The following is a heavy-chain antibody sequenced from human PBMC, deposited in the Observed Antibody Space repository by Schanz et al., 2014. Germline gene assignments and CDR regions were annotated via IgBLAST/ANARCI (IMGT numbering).Heavy chain of an antibody. CDR1: GFTFTDHA. Sequence: EVQLLASGGGLVQPGGSLRLTCLTSGFTFTDHAMSWVRQAPGKGLEWVSTISGLGEATFYSDSVKGRFTVSRDNSKNIVYLQMNRLRAEDTAVYYCAKPPPGYLITWYTYYFVSWGQGTLVTVSS. CDR2: ISGLGEAT. CDR3: AKPPPGYLITWYTYYFVS. V-gene: IGHV3-23*01. J-gene: IGHJ4*02. D-gene: IGHD1-1*01.